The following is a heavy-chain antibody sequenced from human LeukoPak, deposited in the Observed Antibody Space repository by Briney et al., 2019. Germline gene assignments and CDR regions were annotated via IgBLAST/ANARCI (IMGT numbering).Heavy chain of an antibody. Sequence: ASVKVSCKASGYTFTSYYMHWVRQAPGQGLEWMGIINPSGGSTSYAQKFQGRVTMTRDTSTSTVYMELSSLRSEDTAVYYCARVGNVSGIAAAGYAFDIWGQGTMVTVSS. V-gene: IGHV1-46*01. CDR1: GYTFTSYY. CDR2: INPSGGST. J-gene: IGHJ3*02. D-gene: IGHD6-13*01. CDR3: ARVGNVSGIAAAGYAFDI.